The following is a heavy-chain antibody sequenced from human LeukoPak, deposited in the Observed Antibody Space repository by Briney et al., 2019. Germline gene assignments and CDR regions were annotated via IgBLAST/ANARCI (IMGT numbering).Heavy chain of an antibody. D-gene: IGHD7-27*01. J-gene: IGHJ4*02. CDR3: AITLGLFYFDY. CDR1: GGSISSYY. Sequence: SETLSLTCTVSGGSISSYYWSWIRQSPGKGLEWIGYIYYSGSTNYNPSLKIRVTISVDTSKNQFSLKLSSVTAADTAVYYCAITLGLFYFDYWGQGTLVTVSS. V-gene: IGHV4-59*01. CDR2: IYYSGST.